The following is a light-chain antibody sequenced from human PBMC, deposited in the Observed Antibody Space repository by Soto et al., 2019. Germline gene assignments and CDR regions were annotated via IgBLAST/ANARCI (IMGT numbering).Light chain of an antibody. V-gene: IGLV2-14*03. J-gene: IGLJ1*01. Sequence: QSVLTQPASVSGSLGQSITISCTGTSSDVGGFDYVSWYQHQPGKAPKLIIYDVTSRPSGVSSHFSGSKSGNTASLTISGLLAEDEDDYHCCSYTSSNTYVFGTGTKVTVL. CDR3: CSYTSSNTYV. CDR1: SSDVGGFDY. CDR2: DVT.